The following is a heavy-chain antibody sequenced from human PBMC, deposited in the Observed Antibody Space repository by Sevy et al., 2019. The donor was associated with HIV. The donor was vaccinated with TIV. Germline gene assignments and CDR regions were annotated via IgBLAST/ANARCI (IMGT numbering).Heavy chain of an antibody. V-gene: IGHV3-30*18. CDR1: GFTFSSYG. D-gene: IGHD6-13*01. CDR3: AKDGAGIAGAGSYYYGMDV. Sequence: GGSLRLSCAASGFTFSSYGMHWVRQAPGKGLEWVAVISYDGSNKYYADSVKGRFTISRDNSKNTLYVQMNSLRAEDTAVYNCAKDGAGIAGAGSYYYGMDVWGQGTTITVSS. J-gene: IGHJ6*02. CDR2: ISYDGSNK.